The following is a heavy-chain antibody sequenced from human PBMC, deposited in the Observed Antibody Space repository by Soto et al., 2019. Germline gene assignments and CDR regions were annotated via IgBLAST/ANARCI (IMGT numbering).Heavy chain of an antibody. J-gene: IGHJ6*02. D-gene: IGHD2-2*01. CDR3: AKDVGDIVVVPPRLADRYSYGMDV. CDR2: ISGSGVST. V-gene: IGHV3-23*01. Sequence: EVQLLESGGGLVQRGGSLTLSCAASGFAFRTYGMNWVRQAPGKGLEWVALISGSGVSTYYADSVKGRFTVSRDNSKNTLFLQMNSLRDEDTATYYCAKDVGDIVVVPPRLADRYSYGMDVWGQGTTVTVS. CDR1: GFAFRTYG.